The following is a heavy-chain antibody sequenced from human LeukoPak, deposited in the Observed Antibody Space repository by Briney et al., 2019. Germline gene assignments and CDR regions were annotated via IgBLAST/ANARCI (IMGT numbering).Heavy chain of an antibody. CDR2: INPNSGGT. CDR1: GYTFTGYY. Sequence: ASVKVSCKASGYTFTGYYMHWVRQAPGQGLEWMGWINPNSGGTNYAQKFQGRVTMTRDTSISTAYMELSRLRSDDTAVYYCARGLIAAAGGGGFDYWGQGTLVTVSS. J-gene: IGHJ4*02. V-gene: IGHV1-2*02. D-gene: IGHD6-13*01. CDR3: ARGLIAAAGGGGFDY.